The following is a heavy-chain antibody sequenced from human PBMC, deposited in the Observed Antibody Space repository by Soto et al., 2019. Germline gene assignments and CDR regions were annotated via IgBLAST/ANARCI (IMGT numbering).Heavy chain of an antibody. J-gene: IGHJ4*02. Sequence: QVQLVESGGGVVQPGRSLRLSCAASGFTFSSLGMHWVRQAPGKGLEWVAIISYDGSSKYYADSVKGRFTISRDNSNNTLDLQLNSLRTEDTAVYYCAKEIGDSNDYPLDYWGQGTLVTVSS. V-gene: IGHV3-30*18. CDR1: GFTFSSLG. CDR3: AKEIGDSNDYPLDY. D-gene: IGHD4-4*01. CDR2: ISYDGSSK.